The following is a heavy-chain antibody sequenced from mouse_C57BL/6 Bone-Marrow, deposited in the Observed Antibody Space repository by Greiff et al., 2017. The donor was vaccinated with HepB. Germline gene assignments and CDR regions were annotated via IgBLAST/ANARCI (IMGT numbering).Heavy chain of an antibody. CDR2: INPNNGGT. Sequence: EVQLQQSGPELVKPGASVKISCKASGYTFTDYYMNWVKQSHGKSLEWIGDINPNNGGTSYNQKFKGKATLTVDKSSSTAYMEIRSLTSEDSAVYYCARGWLLEVDYWGQGTSVTVSS. CDR1: GYTFTDYY. V-gene: IGHV1-26*01. J-gene: IGHJ4*01. D-gene: IGHD2-3*01. CDR3: ARGWLLEVDY.